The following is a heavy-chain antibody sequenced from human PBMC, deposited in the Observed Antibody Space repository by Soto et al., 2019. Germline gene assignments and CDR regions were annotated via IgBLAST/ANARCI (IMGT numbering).Heavy chain of an antibody. J-gene: IGHJ5*02. CDR1: GGSISGSSYY. CDR3: ARVFSDSSSFFDP. V-gene: IGHV4-31*03. Sequence: SETLSLTCTVSGGSISGSSYYWGWIRQPPGKGLEWIGYIYYSGSTYYNPSLKSRVTISVDTSKNQFSLKLSSVTAADTAVYYCARVFSDSSSFFDPWGQGTLVTVS. CDR2: IYYSGST. D-gene: IGHD6-13*01.